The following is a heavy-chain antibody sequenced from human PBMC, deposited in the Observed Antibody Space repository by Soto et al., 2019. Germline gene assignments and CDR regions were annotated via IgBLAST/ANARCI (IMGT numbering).Heavy chain of an antibody. V-gene: IGHV1-18*01. J-gene: IGHJ6*01. CDR2: ISPYNGNT. CDR1: VYAMSIDH. Sequence: LNLACKTAVYAMSIDHSGRVRMTPGKGLEWVGWISPYNGNTNYAQNFQGRVSMTTDTSTTTVYMELRSLRSDDTAVYYCARDGQQWPVPALAIRGQGTIVPGSS. D-gene: IGHD6-19*01. CDR3: ARDGQQWPVPALAI.